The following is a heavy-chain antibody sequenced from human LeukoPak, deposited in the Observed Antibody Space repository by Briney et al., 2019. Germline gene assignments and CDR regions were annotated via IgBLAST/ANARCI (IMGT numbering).Heavy chain of an antibody. Sequence: GASVKVSCKASGYTFTSYGISWVRQAPGQGLEWMGWISAYNGNTNYAQKFQGRVTMTRDTSISTAYMELSRLRSDDTAVYYCARESSNYDILTGYSNWFDPWGQGTLVTVSS. J-gene: IGHJ5*02. CDR3: ARESSNYDILTGYSNWFDP. CDR1: GYTFTSYG. V-gene: IGHV1-18*01. CDR2: ISAYNGNT. D-gene: IGHD3-9*01.